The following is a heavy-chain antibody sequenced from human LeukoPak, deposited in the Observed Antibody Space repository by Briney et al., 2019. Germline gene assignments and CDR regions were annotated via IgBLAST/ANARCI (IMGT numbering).Heavy chain of an antibody. Sequence: GGSLRLSCAASGFTFSSYTMNWVRQAPGEGLEWVSTVSGSSNIHYSDSVKGRFTNSRDNARNSLYLQMNSLRDEDTAVYYCARDGLHTAHFDYWGQGTLVTVSS. CDR2: VSGSSNI. J-gene: IGHJ4*02. CDR3: ARDGLHTAHFDY. V-gene: IGHV3-48*02. D-gene: IGHD5-18*01. CDR1: GFTFSSYT.